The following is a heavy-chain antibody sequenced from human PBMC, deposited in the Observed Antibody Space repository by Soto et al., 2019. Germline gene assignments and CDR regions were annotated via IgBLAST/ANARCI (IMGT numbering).Heavy chain of an antibody. CDR1: GGSISSGGYY. D-gene: IGHD3-22*01. V-gene: IGHV4-31*03. Sequence: SETLSLTCTVSGGSISSGGYYWSWIRQHPGKGLEWIGYIYYSGSTYYNPSLKSRVTISVDTSKNQFSLKLSSVTAADTAVYYCARDVGYYDSSGYSDYWGQGTLVTVSS. CDR3: ARDVGYYDSSGYSDY. J-gene: IGHJ4*02. CDR2: IYYSGST.